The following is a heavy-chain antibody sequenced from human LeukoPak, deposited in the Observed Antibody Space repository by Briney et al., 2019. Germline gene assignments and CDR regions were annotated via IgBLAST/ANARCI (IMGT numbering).Heavy chain of an antibody. Sequence: GGSLRLSCAASGFTFSSYAISWVRQAPGKGLEWVSAISGSGGSTYYADSVKGRFTISRDNSKNTLYLQMNSLRAEDTAVYYCANSMVRGVAYYYYGMDVWGQGTTVTVSS. V-gene: IGHV3-23*01. D-gene: IGHD3-10*01. CDR3: ANSMVRGVAYYYYGMDV. CDR2: ISGSGGST. CDR1: GFTFSSYA. J-gene: IGHJ6*02.